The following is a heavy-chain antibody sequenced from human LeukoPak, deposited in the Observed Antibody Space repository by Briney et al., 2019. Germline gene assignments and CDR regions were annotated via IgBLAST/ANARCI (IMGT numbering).Heavy chain of an antibody. Sequence: SETLSLTCTVSGYSISSGYYWGWIRPPPGKGLEWIGTIYYSGSTYYNSSLKSRVTLSVDTSKNQFSLKVSSVTAADTAVYYCAILQYSEWRVNRFDPWGQGTLVIVSS. D-gene: IGHD3-3*01. CDR3: AILQYSEWRVNRFDP. V-gene: IGHV4-38-2*02. CDR1: GYSISSGYY. CDR2: IYYSGST. J-gene: IGHJ5*02.